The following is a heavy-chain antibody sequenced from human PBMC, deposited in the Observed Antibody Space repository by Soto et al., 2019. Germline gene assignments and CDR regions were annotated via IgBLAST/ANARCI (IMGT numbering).Heavy chain of an antibody. CDR1: GGSISSYY. V-gene: IGHV4-59*01. Sequence: QVQLQESGPGLVKPSETLSLTCTVSGGSISSYYWSWIRQPPGKGLEWIGYIYYSGSTNYNPSLKSRVTISVDTSKNQFSLKLSSVTAADTAVYYCARVLFDCSSTSCSVGFDYWGQGTLVTVSS. D-gene: IGHD2-2*01. CDR2: IYYSGST. J-gene: IGHJ4*02. CDR3: ARVLFDCSSTSCSVGFDY.